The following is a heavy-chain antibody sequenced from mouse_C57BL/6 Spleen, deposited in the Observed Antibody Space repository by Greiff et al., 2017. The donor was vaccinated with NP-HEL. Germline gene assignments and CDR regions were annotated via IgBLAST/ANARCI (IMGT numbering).Heavy chain of an antibody. D-gene: IGHD2-5*01. J-gene: IGHJ4*01. CDR3: ARASNYPYYAMDY. CDR1: GYSFTGYY. V-gene: IGHV1-42*01. CDR2: INPSTGGT. Sequence: VQLQQSGPELVKPGASVKISCKASGYSFTGYYMNWVKQSPEKSLEWIGEINPSTGGTTYNQKFKAKATLTVDKSSSTAYMQLKSLTSEDSAVYYCARASNYPYYAMDYWGQGTSVTVSS.